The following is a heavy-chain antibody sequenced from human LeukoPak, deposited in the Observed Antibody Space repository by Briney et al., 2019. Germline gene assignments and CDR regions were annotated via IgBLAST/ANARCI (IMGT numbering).Heavy chain of an antibody. CDR3: ARDSSGLGAFDI. CDR1: GGTFSSYA. CDR2: IIPIFGTA. Sequence: ASVKVSCKASGGTFSSYAISWVRQAPGQGLEWMGGIIPIFGTANYAQRFQGRVTITTDESTSTAYMELSSLRSEDTAVYYCARDSSGLGAFDIWGQGTMVTVSS. J-gene: IGHJ3*02. D-gene: IGHD6-6*01. V-gene: IGHV1-69*05.